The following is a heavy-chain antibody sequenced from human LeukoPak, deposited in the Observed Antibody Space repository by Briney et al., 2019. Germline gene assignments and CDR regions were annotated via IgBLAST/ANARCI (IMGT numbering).Heavy chain of an antibody. CDR3: ARGLVGATEGNDFDY. V-gene: IGHV4-34*01. D-gene: IGHD1-26*01. J-gene: IGHJ4*02. CDR1: GGSFSGYY. CDR2: INHSGST. Sequence: PSETLSLTCAVYGGSFSGYYWSWIRQPPGKGLEWIGEINHSGSTNYNPSLKSRVTISVDTSKNQFSLKLSSVTAADTAVYYCARGLVGATEGNDFDYWGQGTLVTVSS.